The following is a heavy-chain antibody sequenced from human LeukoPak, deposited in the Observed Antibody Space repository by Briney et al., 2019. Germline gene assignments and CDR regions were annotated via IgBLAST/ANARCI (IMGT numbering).Heavy chain of an antibody. CDR3: ARPGRRSGAYSYYYGSGSSRVWWFDP. V-gene: IGHV4-38-2*02. J-gene: IGHJ5*02. D-gene: IGHD3-10*01. Sequence: SETLSLTCTVSGYSISSGYYWGWIRQPPGKGLEWIGSIYHSGSTYYNPSLKSRVTISVDTSKNQFSLKLSSVTAADTAVYYCARPGRRSGAYSYYYGSGSSRVWWFDPWGQGTLVTVSS. CDR2: IYHSGST. CDR1: GYSISSGYY.